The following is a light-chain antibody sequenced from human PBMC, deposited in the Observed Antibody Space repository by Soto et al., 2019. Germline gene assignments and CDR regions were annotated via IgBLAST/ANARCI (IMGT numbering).Light chain of an antibody. CDR1: SSDIGSYKY. V-gene: IGLV2-14*01. J-gene: IGLJ3*02. Sequence: QSALTQPASVSGSPGQSITIARTGTSSDIGSYKYVSWYQHHPGKVPQLLIYEVSNRPSGVSSRFSASKSGNTASLTISGLQAEDEADYYCSSYSSGSTLGVFGGGTKLTVL. CDR2: EVS. CDR3: SSYSSGSTLGV.